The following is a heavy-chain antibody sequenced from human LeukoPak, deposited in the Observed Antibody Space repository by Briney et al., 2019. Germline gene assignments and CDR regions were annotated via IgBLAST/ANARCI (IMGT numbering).Heavy chain of an antibody. CDR3: GRASQPLGGLSFPDQ. CDR1: GYTFTSYA. D-gene: IGHD3-16*02. CDR2: INPNTGNP. J-gene: IGHJ5*02. Sequence: GASVKVSCKASGYTFTSYAMHWVRQAPGQGLEWMGWINPNTGNPTYAQGFTGRFVFSLDTSVSTAYLQISSLKAEDTAVYYCGRASQPLGGLSFPDQWGQGTLVTVSS. V-gene: IGHV7-4-1*02.